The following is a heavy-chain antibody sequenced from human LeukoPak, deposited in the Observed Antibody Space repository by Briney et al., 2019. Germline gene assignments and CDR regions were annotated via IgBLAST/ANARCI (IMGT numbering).Heavy chain of an antibody. D-gene: IGHD6-19*01. V-gene: IGHV3-7*01. CDR2: IKGDGSQK. J-gene: IGHJ6*02. CDR1: GFTFSNCW. CDR3: AKDIRSLPSYSSGGGPTPPGWTYGMDV. Sequence: GGSLRLSCAASGFTFSNCWMTWVRQAPGKGPEWVANIKGDGSQKYHVDSVKGRFTISRDNAKNSLYLQMNSLRAEDTAVYYCAKDIRSLPSYSSGGGPTPPGWTYGMDVWGQGTTVTVSS.